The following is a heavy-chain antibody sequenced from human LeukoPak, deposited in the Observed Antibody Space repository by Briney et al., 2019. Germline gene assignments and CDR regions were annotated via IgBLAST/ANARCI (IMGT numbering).Heavy chain of an antibody. J-gene: IGHJ6*03. CDR3: ARGNYGYYYMDV. Sequence: PSETLSLTCAVSGYSITRGYFWGWLRPPPGKELEWIGNIYHSGTTYYNPSLKSRVTISVDTSKNQFSLKLRSVTAADTAVYYCARGNYGYYYMDVWGKGTTVTVSS. CDR2: IYHSGTT. CDR1: GYSITRGYF. V-gene: IGHV4-38-2*01.